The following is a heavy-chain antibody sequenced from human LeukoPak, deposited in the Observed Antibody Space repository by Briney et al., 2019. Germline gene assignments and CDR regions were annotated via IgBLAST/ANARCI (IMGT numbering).Heavy chain of an antibody. Sequence: SETLSLTCAVYGGSFSGYYWSWIPQPPGKGLEWIGYIYYSGSTNYNPSLKSRVTISVDTSKNQFSLKLSSVTAADTAVYYCARDSSGTPGAFDIWGQGTMVTVSS. CDR3: ARDSSGTPGAFDI. CDR2: IYYSGST. V-gene: IGHV4-59*01. D-gene: IGHD6-13*01. J-gene: IGHJ3*02. CDR1: GGSFSGYY.